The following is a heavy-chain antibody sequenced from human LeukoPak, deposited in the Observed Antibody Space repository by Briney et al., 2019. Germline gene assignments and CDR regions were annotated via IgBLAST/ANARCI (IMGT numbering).Heavy chain of an antibody. D-gene: IGHD1-26*01. CDR3: AKSGTVGATRFDWYFDL. CDR2: ITGNGRST. J-gene: IGHJ2*01. Sequence: GGSLRLSCVASGFTFDHYAIWVRQAPGKGPEWVSGITGNGRSTYYADSVKGRFTISRDNSKNTLYLQVNSLRAEDTAAYFCAKSGTVGATRFDWYFDLWGRGTQVTVSS. CDR1: GFTFDHYA. V-gene: IGHV3-23*01.